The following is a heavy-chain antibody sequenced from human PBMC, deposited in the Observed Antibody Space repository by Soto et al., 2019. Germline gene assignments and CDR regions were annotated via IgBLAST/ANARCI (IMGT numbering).Heavy chain of an antibody. Sequence: SETLSLTCTVSGGSISSYYWSWIRQPPGKGLEWIGYIYYSGSTNYNPSLKSRVTISVDTSKNQFSLKLSSVTAADTAVYYCAKKENGDYLGYWGQGTLVTVSS. J-gene: IGHJ4*02. CDR1: GGSISSYY. V-gene: IGHV4-59*01. D-gene: IGHD4-17*01. CDR2: IYYSGST. CDR3: AKKENGDYLGY.